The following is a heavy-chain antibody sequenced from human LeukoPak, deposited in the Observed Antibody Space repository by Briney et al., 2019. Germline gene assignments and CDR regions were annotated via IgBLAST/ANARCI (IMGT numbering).Heavy chain of an antibody. CDR1: GYTFTGYY. CDR2: MNPNSGNT. J-gene: IGHJ4*02. V-gene: IGHV1-8*02. CDR3: ARGHYSGYAGFDY. Sequence: ASVKVSCKASGYTFTGYYMHWVRQAPGQGLEWMGWMNPNSGNTGYAQRFQGRVTMTRNTSISTAYMELSSLRSEDTAVYYCARGHYSGYAGFDYWGQGTLVTVSS. D-gene: IGHD5-12*01.